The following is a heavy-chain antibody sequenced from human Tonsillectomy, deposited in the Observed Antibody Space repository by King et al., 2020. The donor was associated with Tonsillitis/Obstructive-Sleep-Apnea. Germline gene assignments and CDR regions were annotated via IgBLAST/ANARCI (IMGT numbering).Heavy chain of an antibody. CDR3: ARDLCLGGCYYYMDV. CDR1: GFTFSTYW. Sequence: VQLVESGGCLVQPGGSLRLSCAASGFTFSTYWMHWVRQAPGKGLVWVSRINSDGSSTSYADSVKGRFTISRDNAKNTLYLQMNGLRAEDTAVYYCARDLCLGGCYYYMDVWGKGTTVTVSS. J-gene: IGHJ6*03. D-gene: IGHD2-15*01. CDR2: INSDGSST. V-gene: IGHV3-74*01.